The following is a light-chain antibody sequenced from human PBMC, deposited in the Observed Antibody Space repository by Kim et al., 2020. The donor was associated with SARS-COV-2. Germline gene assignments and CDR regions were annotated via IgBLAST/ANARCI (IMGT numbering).Light chain of an antibody. V-gene: IGLV3-21*01. CDR2: YDT. CDR3: QVLEKTSDHRV. CDR1: DFGSKS. J-gene: IGLJ3*02. Sequence: APGKTASISCGGDDFGSKSVHWYQQKPGQAPILLIYYDTLRPSGIPERFSGSHSGNTATLTISSVEAGDEADYFCQVLEKTSDHRVFGGGTKLTVL.